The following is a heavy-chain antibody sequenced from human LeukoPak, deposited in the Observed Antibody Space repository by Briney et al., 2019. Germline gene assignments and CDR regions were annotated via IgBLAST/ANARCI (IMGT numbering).Heavy chain of an antibody. J-gene: IGHJ4*02. CDR3: ARPANDSSGYYPSRSGLYFDY. CDR2: INHSGST. CDR1: GGSFSGYY. Sequence: PSETLSLTCAVYGGSFSGYYWSWIRQPPGKGLEWIGEINHSGSTNYNPSLKSRVTISVDTSKNQFSLKLSSVTAADTAVYYCARPANDSSGYYPSRSGLYFDYWGQGTLVTVSS. V-gene: IGHV4-34*01. D-gene: IGHD3-22*01.